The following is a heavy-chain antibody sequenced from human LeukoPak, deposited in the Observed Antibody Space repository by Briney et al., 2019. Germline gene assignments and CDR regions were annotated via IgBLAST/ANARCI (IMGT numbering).Heavy chain of an antibody. CDR1: GYTFTGYY. J-gene: IGHJ4*02. CDR3: ARDYYGSSGYYGIDY. D-gene: IGHD3-22*01. CDR2: INPNSGGT. Sequence: ASVKVSCKASGYTFTGYYMHWVRQAPGQGLEWMGWINPNSGGTNYAQKFQGRVTMTRDTSISTAYMELSRLRSDDTAVYYCARDYYGSSGYYGIDYWGQGTLVTVSS. V-gene: IGHV1-2*02.